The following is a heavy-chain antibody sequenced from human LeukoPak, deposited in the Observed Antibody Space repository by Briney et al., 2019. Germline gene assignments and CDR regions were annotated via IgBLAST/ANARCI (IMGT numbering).Heavy chain of an antibody. CDR1: GFTFSNYA. CDR2: IGGSGGGT. V-gene: IGHV3-23*01. Sequence: GGSLRLSCAASGFTFSNYAMSWVRQAPGKGLEWVSDIGGSGGGTYYADSVKGRFIISRDSFKNTLYLQMNSLTPEDTALYYCAKDLYGSYAMDVWGQGTTVTVSS. CDR3: AKDLYGSYAMDV. J-gene: IGHJ6*02. D-gene: IGHD4-17*01.